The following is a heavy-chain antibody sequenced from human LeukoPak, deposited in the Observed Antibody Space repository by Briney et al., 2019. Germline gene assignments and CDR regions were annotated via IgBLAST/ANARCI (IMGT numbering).Heavy chain of an antibody. J-gene: IGHJ6*02. CDR1: GFTFSNTW. V-gene: IGHV3-7*03. CDR2: INHNGNVN. CDR3: ARGGGLDV. Sequence: GGSLRLSCAASGFTFSNTWMNWARQAPGKGLEWVASINHNGNVNYYVDSVKGRFTISRDNAKNSLYLQMSNLRAEDTAVYFCARGGGLDVWGQGATVTVSS. D-gene: IGHD3-16*01.